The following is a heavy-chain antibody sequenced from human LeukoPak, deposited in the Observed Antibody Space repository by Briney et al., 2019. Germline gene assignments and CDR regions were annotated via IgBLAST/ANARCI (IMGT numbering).Heavy chain of an antibody. CDR1: GFTFSNSW. Sequence: GGSLRLSCAASGFTFSNSWMSWVRQAPGKGLEWVANINQEGGDIHYVDSAKGRFTISRDNAKDSLYLRMNSLRDDDTAVYYCATYVNWVAGDDWGQGTTVTVSS. CDR2: INQEGGDI. J-gene: IGHJ6*02. V-gene: IGHV3-7*01. CDR3: ATYVNWVAGDD. D-gene: IGHD1-1*01.